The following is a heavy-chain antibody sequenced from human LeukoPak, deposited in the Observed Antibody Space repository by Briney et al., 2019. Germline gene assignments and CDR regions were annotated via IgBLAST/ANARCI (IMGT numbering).Heavy chain of an antibody. Sequence: GSLRLSRTASGFIFINFSLSWVRQAPGKGLGWIFGISGSADSSYYADSVNGRFAIFRDNSKNTLYLQMNSLRAEDTAIYYCAKDQLYSSSWYALDCWGQGTLVTVSS. D-gene: IGHD6-13*01. CDR1: GFIFINFS. V-gene: IGHV3-23*01. CDR2: ISGSADSS. CDR3: AKDQLYSSSWYALDC. J-gene: IGHJ4*02.